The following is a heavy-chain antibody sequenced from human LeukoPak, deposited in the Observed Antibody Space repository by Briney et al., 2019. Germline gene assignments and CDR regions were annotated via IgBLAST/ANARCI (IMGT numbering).Heavy chain of an antibody. CDR3: ARGDSSGWYAPSTYNWFDP. Sequence: PSETQSLTCTVSGGSISSYYWSWIRQPAGKGLEWIGRIYTSGSTNYNPSLKSRVTISVDKSKNQFSLKLSSVTAADTAVYYCARGDSSGWYAPSTYNWFDPWGQGTLVTVSS. CDR2: IYTSGST. D-gene: IGHD6-19*01. J-gene: IGHJ5*02. V-gene: IGHV4-4*07. CDR1: GGSISSYY.